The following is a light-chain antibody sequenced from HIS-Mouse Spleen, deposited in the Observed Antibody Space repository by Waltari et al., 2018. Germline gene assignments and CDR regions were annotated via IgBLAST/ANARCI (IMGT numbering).Light chain of an antibody. J-gene: IGLJ7*01. V-gene: IGLV3-25*03. CDR1: ALPKQY. CDR2: KDS. Sequence: SYELTQPPSVSVSPGQTARITCAGDALPKQYAYWYQQKPGQAPVLVIYKDSERPPGIPERFSGSSSGTTVTLTISGVQAEDEADYYCQSADSSGTYPVFGGGTQLTVL. CDR3: QSADSSGTYPV.